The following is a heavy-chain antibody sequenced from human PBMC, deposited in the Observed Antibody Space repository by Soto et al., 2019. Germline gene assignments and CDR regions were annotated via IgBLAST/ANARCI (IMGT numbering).Heavy chain of an antibody. CDR3: AREYGASKIAYYYYGMDV. Sequence: PSETLSLTCTVSGGSISSGGYYWSWIRQHPGKGLEWIGYIYYSGSTYYNPSLKSRVTISVDTSKNQFSLKLSSVTAADTAVYYCAREYGASKIAYYYYGMDVWGQGTTVTVSS. CDR2: IYYSGST. CDR1: GGSISSGGYY. D-gene: IGHD2-8*01. J-gene: IGHJ6*02. V-gene: IGHV4-31*03.